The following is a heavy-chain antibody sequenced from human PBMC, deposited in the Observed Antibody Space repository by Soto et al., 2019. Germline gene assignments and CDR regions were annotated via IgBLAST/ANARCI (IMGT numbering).Heavy chain of an antibody. J-gene: IGHJ4*02. D-gene: IGHD3-10*01. V-gene: IGHV3-23*01. Sequence: EVQLLESGRDLVQPGRSLRLSCAASGFTFSGYAMSWVRQAPGKGLEWVSVIHGGGNSAYYADSVKGRFTISRDTSKNTLYLQMSSLRGEDTAVYYCAKNMGRMTTSWHFYYWGQVTLVTVSS. CDR3: AKNMGRMTTSWHFYY. CDR2: IHGGGNSA. CDR1: GFTFSGYA.